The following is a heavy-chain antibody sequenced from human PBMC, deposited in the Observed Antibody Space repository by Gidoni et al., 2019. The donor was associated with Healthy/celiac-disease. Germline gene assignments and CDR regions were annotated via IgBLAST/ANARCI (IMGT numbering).Heavy chain of an antibody. CDR3: ARDERLVGGGFDY. CDR1: GCTFSSYA. D-gene: IGHD1-26*01. CDR2: IIPIFGTA. V-gene: IGHV1-69*01. Sequence: VQLVQSGAAVKTPRSSVKVSCKASGCTFSSYAISWVRQAPGQGLEWMGGIIPIFGTANYAQKFQGRVTITADESTSTAYMELSSLRSEDTAVYYCARDERLVGGGFDYWGQGTLVTVSS. J-gene: IGHJ4*02.